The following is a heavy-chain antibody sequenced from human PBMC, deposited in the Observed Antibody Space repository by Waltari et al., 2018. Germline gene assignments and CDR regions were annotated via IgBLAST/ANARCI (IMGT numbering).Heavy chain of an antibody. J-gene: IGHJ2*01. CDR2: INPNSGGT. D-gene: IGHD4-4*01. Sequence: QVQLVQSGAEVTKPGASVKVSCKASGYTFTGYSLHWVRQAPGQGREWMGRINPNSGGTNYAQKFQGRVTMTRDTSISTAYMELSRLRSDDTAVYYCARWDYNWYFDLWGRGTLVTVSS. V-gene: IGHV1-2*06. CDR3: ARWDYNWYFDL. CDR1: GYTFTGYS.